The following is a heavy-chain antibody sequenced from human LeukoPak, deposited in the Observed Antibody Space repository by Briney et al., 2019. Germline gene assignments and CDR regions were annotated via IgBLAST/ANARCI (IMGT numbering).Heavy chain of an antibody. CDR3: ASQREGFLSWFDP. CDR1: GFTFSSYA. V-gene: IGHV3-23*01. J-gene: IGHJ5*02. D-gene: IGHD3-3*01. Sequence: PGGALRLSCAASGFTFSSYAMSWVRQAPGKGLEWGSAISGSGGSTYYADSVKGRFTISRDNSKNTLYLQMNSLRDEDTAVYYCASQREGFLSWFDPWGQGTLVTVSS. CDR2: ISGSGGST.